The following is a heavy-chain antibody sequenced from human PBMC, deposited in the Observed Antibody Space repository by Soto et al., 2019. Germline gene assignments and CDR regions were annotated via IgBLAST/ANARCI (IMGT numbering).Heavy chain of an antibody. Sequence: QVQLVQSGAEVKKPGASVKVYCKASGYTFTDYGISWVRPAPGQGLEWLGWTHTYNGNTNYAQKVQGRPTMTTDSSTSTAYMEFRSLRADHTAVYYCARDAQYSSRWHPIDYWGQGTLVTVSS. V-gene: IGHV1-18*01. CDR1: GYTFTDYG. CDR2: THTYNGNT. D-gene: IGHD6-19*01. CDR3: ARDAQYSSRWHPIDY. J-gene: IGHJ4*02.